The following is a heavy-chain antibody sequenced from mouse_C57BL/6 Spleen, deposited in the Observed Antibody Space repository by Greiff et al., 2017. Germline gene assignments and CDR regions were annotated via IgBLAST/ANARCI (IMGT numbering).Heavy chain of an antibody. CDR3: TRGDYCGSSWFAY. CDR1: GYTFTSYW. V-gene: IGHV1-5*01. CDR2: IYPGNSDT. Sequence: VQLQQSGTVLARPGASVKMSCKTSGYTFTSYWMHWVQQRPGPGLEWIGAIYPGNSDTSYNQKFKGKAKLTAVTSASTAYMELSSLTNEDSAVYYCTRGDYCGSSWFAYWGQGTLVTVSA. J-gene: IGHJ3*01. D-gene: IGHD1-1*01.